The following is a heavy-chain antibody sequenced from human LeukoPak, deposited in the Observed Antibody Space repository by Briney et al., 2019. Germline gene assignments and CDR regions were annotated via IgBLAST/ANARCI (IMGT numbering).Heavy chain of an antibody. CDR2: IYYSGST. V-gene: IGHV4-39*01. Sequence: SETLSLTCTVSGGSISSSSYYWGWIRQPPGKGLEWIGSIYYSGSTYYNPSLKSRVTISVDTSKNQFSLKLSSVTAADTAVYYCARLITINNWFDPWGQGTLVTVSS. CDR1: GGSISSSSYY. CDR3: ARLITINNWFDP. J-gene: IGHJ5*02. D-gene: IGHD3-3*01.